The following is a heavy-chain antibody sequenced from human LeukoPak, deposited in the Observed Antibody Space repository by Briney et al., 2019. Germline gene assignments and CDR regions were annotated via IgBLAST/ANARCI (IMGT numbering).Heavy chain of an antibody. D-gene: IGHD3-22*01. J-gene: IGHJ4*02. CDR2: ISRSGGST. Sequence: GGSLRLSCAASGFTFSSCAMSWVRQAPGKGLEWVSAISRSGGSTYYADSVKGRFTISRDNAKNSLYLQMNSLRAEDTALYYCARVMYYYDSSGYYPGEMGYWGQGTLVTVSS. CDR1: GFTFSSCA. CDR3: ARVMYYYDSSGYYPGEMGY. V-gene: IGHV3-23*01.